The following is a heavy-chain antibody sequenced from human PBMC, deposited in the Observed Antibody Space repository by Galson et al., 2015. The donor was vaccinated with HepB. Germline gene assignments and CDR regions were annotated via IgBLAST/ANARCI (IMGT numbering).Heavy chain of an antibody. CDR2: IIPILGIA. D-gene: IGHD4-17*01. CDR3: ARGRPYGDYEGEFDY. CDR1: GGTFSSYT. Sequence: SVKVSCKASGGTFSSYTISWVRQAPGQGLEWMGRIIPILGIANYAQKFQGRVTITADKSTSTAYMELSSLRSEDTAVYYCARGRPYGDYEGEFDYWGQGTLVTVSS. V-gene: IGHV1-69*02. J-gene: IGHJ4*02.